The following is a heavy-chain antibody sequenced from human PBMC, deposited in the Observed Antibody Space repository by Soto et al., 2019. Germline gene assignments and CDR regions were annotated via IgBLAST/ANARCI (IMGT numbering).Heavy chain of an antibody. V-gene: IGHV4-31*03. CDR3: ARDRVMVTCGGGSEESGIDS. J-gene: IGHJ4*02. D-gene: IGHD3-16*01. CDR2: IFYSGTS. Sequence: QVQLQESGPGMVKPSQTLSLTCTVSGDSITSGVHYWTWIRQHPAKGLEWIGYIFYSGTSNYNPSRRSRVTMSVDTSKTQFPLKLSAVTAADPAVYYCARDRVMVTCGGGSEESGIDSWSQGTLVTVSS. CDR1: GDSITSGVHY.